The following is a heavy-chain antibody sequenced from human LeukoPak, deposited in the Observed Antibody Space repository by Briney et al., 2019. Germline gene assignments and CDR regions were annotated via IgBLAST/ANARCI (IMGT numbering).Heavy chain of an antibody. CDR2: IYYSGST. CDR1: GGSISSGGYY. V-gene: IGHV4-61*08. CDR3: ARVREYSYGLYYYYYMDV. Sequence: SETLSLTCTVSGGSISSGGYYWSWIRQPPGKGLEWIGYIYYSGSTYYNPSLKSRVTMSVDTSKNQFSLKLSSVTAADTAVYYCARVREYSYGLYYYYYMDVWGKGTTVTVSS. J-gene: IGHJ6*03. D-gene: IGHD5-18*01.